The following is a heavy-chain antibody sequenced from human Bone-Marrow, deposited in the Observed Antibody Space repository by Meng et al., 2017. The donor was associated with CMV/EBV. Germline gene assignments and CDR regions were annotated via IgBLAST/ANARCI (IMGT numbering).Heavy chain of an antibody. D-gene: IGHD3-3*01. J-gene: IGHJ6*02. CDR3: AREGFLEWLPQYGMDV. Sequence: ASVKVSCKASGYTFTGYYMHWVRQAPGQGLEWMGWINPNSGGTTYAQKFQGRVTMTRDTSISTAYMELSRLRSDDTAVYYCAREGFLEWLPQYGMDVWGQGTTVTVSS. CDR1: GYTFTGYY. CDR2: INPNSGGT. V-gene: IGHV1-2*02.